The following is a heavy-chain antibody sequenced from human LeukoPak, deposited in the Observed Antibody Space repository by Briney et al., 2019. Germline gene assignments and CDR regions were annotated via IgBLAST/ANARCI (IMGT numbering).Heavy chain of an antibody. D-gene: IGHD3-22*01. CDR1: GGSISSYY. J-gene: IGHJ6*03. CDR2: IYTSGST. V-gene: IGHV4-4*07. Sequence: SETLSPTCTVSGGSISSYYWSWIRQPAGKGLEWIGRIYTSGSTNYNPSLKSRVTMSVDTSKNQFSLKLSSVTAADTAVYYCARDLLYYYDSSGYYPLDYYYYYYMDVWGKGPRSPSP. CDR3: ARDLLYYYDSSGYYPLDYYYYYYMDV.